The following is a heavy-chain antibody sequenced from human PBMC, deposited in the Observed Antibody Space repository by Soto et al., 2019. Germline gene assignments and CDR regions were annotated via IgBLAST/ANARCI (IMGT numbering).Heavy chain of an antibody. Sequence: SETLSLTCTVSGGSISSYYWIWIRQPPGKGLEWIGYIYHSGSTYYNPSLKSRVTISVDRSKNQFSLKLSSVTAADTAVYYCASGLVTTLHYWGQGTLVTVSS. V-gene: IGHV4-59*12. CDR2: IYHSGST. J-gene: IGHJ4*02. CDR3: ASGLVTTLHY. CDR1: GGSISSYY. D-gene: IGHD4-17*01.